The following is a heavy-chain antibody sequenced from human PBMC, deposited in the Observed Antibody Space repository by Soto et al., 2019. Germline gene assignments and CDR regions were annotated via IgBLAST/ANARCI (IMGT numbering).Heavy chain of an antibody. Sequence: PSETLSLTCTVSGGSISSSSYYWGWIRQPPGKGLEWIGYIYYSGSTNYNPSLKSRVTISVDTSKNQFSLKLSSVTAADTAVYYCARPTTDDVAFDIWGQGTMVTVSS. CDR3: ARPTTDDVAFDI. D-gene: IGHD4-17*01. J-gene: IGHJ3*02. V-gene: IGHV4-61*05. CDR2: IYYSGST. CDR1: GGSISSSSYY.